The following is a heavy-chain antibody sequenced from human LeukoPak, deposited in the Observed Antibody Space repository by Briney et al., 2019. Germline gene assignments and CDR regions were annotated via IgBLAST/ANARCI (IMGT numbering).Heavy chain of an antibody. CDR3: ATDGAGFDT. CDR1: GFTFNDYY. Sequence: GGSMRLSCAASGFTFNDYYMSWIRQAPGKGLEWLSYINIGGTNTHYADSVKGRFIISRDNAKKSLYLEMNNLRAEDTAVYYCATDGAGFDTWGQGVLFTVSS. V-gene: IGHV3-11*01. CDR2: INIGGTNT. J-gene: IGHJ5*02.